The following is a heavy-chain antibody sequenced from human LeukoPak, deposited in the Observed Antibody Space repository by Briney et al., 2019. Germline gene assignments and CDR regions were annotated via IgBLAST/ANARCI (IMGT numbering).Heavy chain of an antibody. D-gene: IGHD6-13*01. CDR2: TYISGST. CDR1: GGSISSGDYY. V-gene: IGHV4-61*02. J-gene: IGHJ5*02. CDR3: ARNPFETAGFNWFDP. Sequence: SQTLSLTCTVSGGSISSGDYYWNWIRQPAGKGLEWIGRTYISGSTDYNPSLKSRVTMSLDTSRNQFFLRLSSVTAADTAVYYCARNPFETAGFNWFDPWGQGTLVTVSS.